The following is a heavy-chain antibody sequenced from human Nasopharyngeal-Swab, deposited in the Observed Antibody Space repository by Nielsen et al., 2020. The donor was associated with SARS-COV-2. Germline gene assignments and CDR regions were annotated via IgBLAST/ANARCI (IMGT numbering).Heavy chain of an antibody. CDR3: TTADVLMVYAKGDY. CDR1: GFTFSNAW. Sequence: GESLKISCAASGFTFSNAWMNWVRQAPGKGLEWVGRIKSKTDGGTTDYAAPVKGRFTTSRDDSKNTLYLQMNSLKTEDTAVYYCTTADVLMVYAKGDYWGQGTLVTVSS. J-gene: IGHJ4*02. D-gene: IGHD2-8*01. CDR2: IKSKTDGGTT. V-gene: IGHV3-15*07.